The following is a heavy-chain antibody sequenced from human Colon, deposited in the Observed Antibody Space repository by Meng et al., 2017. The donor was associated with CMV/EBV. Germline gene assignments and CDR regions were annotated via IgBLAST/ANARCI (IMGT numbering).Heavy chain of an antibody. CDR3: AKDRPHILGLDP. CDR1: GFTFNNCA. D-gene: IGHD2-21*01. J-gene: IGHJ5*02. V-gene: IGHV3-30*02. CDR2: IRSDGGLE. Sequence: CAASGFTFNNCAMHWVRQAPGRGLEWVAFIRSDGGLEYYAGSMKGRFTVSRDNSKNTVYLHLNSLRAEDTAVYYCAKDRPHILGLDPWGQGTLVTVSS.